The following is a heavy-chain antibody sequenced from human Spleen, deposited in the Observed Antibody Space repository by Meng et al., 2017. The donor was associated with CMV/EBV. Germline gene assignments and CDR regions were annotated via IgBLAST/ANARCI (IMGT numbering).Heavy chain of an antibody. D-gene: IGHD2-15*01. J-gene: IGHJ6*02. V-gene: IGHV4-31*03. CDR2: IYYSGST. CDR3: ASMRVVVAARVYYYGMDV. Sequence: SETLSLTCTVSGGSISSSSYYWGWIRQPPGKGLEWIGYIYYSGSTYYNPSLKSRVTISVDTSKNQFSLKLSSVTAADTAVYYCASMRVVVAARVYYYGMDVWGQGTTVTVSS. CDR1: GGSISSSSYY.